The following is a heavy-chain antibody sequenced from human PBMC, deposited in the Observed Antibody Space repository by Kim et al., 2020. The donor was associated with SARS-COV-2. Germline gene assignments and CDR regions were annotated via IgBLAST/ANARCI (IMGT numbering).Heavy chain of an antibody. CDR3: AKGRWQQLTDYFDY. V-gene: IGHV3-9*01. Sequence: ADSVKGRFTISRDNAKNSLYLQMNSLRAEDTALYYCAKGRWQQLTDYFDYWGQGTLVTVSS. J-gene: IGHJ4*02. D-gene: IGHD6-13*01.